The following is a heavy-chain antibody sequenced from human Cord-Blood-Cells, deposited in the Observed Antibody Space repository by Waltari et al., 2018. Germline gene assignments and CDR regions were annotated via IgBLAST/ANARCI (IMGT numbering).Heavy chain of an antibody. Sequence: QVQLVQSGAEVKKPGASVKVSCKASGYTFTSYDINWVRQATGQGLEWMGWMNPNSGNTGYAQKCQGRGTMTRNTAISTAFMELSSLRSEDTAVYYCARAPHIVVVIGLFGPWGQGTLVTVSS. CDR1: GYTFTSYD. V-gene: IGHV1-8*01. CDR3: ARAPHIVVVIGLFGP. D-gene: IGHD2-21*01. CDR2: MNPNSGNT. J-gene: IGHJ5*02.